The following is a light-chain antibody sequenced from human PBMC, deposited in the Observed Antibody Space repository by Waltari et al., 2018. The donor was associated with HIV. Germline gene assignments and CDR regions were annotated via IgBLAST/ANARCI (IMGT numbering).Light chain of an antibody. CDR1: QSVSNN. V-gene: IGKV3-15*01. CDR3: QQYNNWPRT. Sequence: EIVMTQSPATQSVSPGERATLSCRASQSVSNNLAWYQQKPGQAPRLLSYGPSTRATGIPARFSGSGSGTEFTLTISSLQSEDFAVYYCQQYNNWPRTFGQGTKVEIK. J-gene: IGKJ1*01. CDR2: GPS.